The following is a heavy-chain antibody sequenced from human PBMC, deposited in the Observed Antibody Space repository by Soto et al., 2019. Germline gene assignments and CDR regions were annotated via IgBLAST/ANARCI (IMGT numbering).Heavy chain of an antibody. D-gene: IGHD3-9*01. J-gene: IGHJ4*02. Sequence: EARFLESGGGLVQPGGSLRLSCVVSGFSMSNHALTWVRQAPGKGLAWVSSISSTGSKTYYADSIKGRFTISRDNSENTVFLQMNSLRPEDMGFYFCARDPKTFLTGYYDLWGQGTLVTVSS. CDR1: GFSMSNHA. CDR2: ISSTGSKT. V-gene: IGHV3-23*05. CDR3: ARDPKTFLTGYYDL.